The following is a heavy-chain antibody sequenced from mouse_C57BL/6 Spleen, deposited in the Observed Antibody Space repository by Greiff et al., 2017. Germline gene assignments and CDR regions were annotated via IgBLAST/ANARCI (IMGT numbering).Heavy chain of an antibody. D-gene: IGHD1-1*01. Sequence: EVMLVESGGGLVQPGGSLSLSCAASGFTFTDYYMSWVRQPPGKALEWLGFIRNKANGYTTEYSASVKGRFTISRDNSQSILYLQMNALRAEDSATYYCARSPITTVVAGGFDYWGQGTTLTVSS. CDR2: IRNKANGYTT. CDR3: ARSPITTVVAGGFDY. CDR1: GFTFTDYY. V-gene: IGHV7-3*01. J-gene: IGHJ2*01.